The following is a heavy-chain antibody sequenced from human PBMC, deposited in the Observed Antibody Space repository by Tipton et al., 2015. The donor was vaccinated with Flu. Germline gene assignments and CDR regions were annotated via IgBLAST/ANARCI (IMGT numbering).Heavy chain of an antibody. D-gene: IGHD3/OR15-3a*01. CDR2: IYHTGST. J-gene: IGHJ4*02. V-gene: IGHV4-59*01. CDR1: SGSIGNYY. Sequence: TLSLTCSVSSGSIGNYYWSWIRQPPGKGLEWIGYIYHTGSTNYNPSFKSRVTISLDTSKNEFSLHLKSATATDTALYYCARVNTAYHFLTGYQWHFDYWGQGTLVTVSS. CDR3: ARVNTAYHFLTGYQWHFDY.